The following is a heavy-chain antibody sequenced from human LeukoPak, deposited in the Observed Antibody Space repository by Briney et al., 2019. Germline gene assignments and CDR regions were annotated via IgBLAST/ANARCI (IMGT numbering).Heavy chain of an antibody. V-gene: IGHV3-74*01. CDR3: VSFYETY. CDR1: GNYW. D-gene: IGHD2/OR15-2a*01. J-gene: IGHJ4*02. Sequence: GGSLRLSCAASGNYWMHWVRQAPGKGLVWVSHINSDGSWTSYADSVKGRFTISKDNAKNTVYLQMNSLRAEDTAVYYCVSFYETYWGRGALVTVSS. CDR2: INSDGSWT.